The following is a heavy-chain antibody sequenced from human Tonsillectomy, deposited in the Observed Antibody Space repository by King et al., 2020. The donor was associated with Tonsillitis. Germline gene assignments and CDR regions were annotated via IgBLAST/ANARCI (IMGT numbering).Heavy chain of an antibody. J-gene: IGHJ5*02. CDR3: ARGRRSSSWYYWFDP. Sequence: VQLQQWGAGLLKPSETLSLTCAVYGGSFSGYYWSWIRQPPGKGLEWIGEINHSGSTNYNPSLKSRVTISVDTSKNQFSLKLSSVTAADTAVYYCARGRRSSSWYYWFDPWGQGTLVTVSS. D-gene: IGHD6-13*01. CDR1: GGSFSGYY. V-gene: IGHV4-34*01. CDR2: INHSGST.